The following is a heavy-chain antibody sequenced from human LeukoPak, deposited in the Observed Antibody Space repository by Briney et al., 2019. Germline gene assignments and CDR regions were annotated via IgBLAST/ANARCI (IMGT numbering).Heavy chain of an antibody. D-gene: IGHD4-23*01. CDR3: ARHDYGGNSGDY. CDR1: GFTFSNYE. V-gene: IGHV3-48*03. Sequence: PGGSLRLSCAASGFTFSNYEMNWVRQAPGKGLEWVSYISSTGGTIFYADSVKGRFTISRDNAKNSLYLQMNSLRDEDTAVYYCARHDYGGNSGDYWGQGTLVTVSS. CDR2: ISSTGGTI. J-gene: IGHJ4*02.